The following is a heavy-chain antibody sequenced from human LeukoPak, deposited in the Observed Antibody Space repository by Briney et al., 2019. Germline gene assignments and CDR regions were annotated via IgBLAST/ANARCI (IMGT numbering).Heavy chain of an antibody. CDR1: GVSISIYY. Sequence: SETLSLTCTVSGVSISIYYWSWIRHPAGKGLEWIGRIYTSGSTKYNPSLKSRVTMSVDTSKNQFSLKLSSLTAAVTAVYYCARDVYYYDSTSYYYFDYWGQGTLVTVSS. CDR3: ARDVYYYDSTSYYYFDY. J-gene: IGHJ4*02. D-gene: IGHD3-22*01. CDR2: IYTSGST. V-gene: IGHV4-4*07.